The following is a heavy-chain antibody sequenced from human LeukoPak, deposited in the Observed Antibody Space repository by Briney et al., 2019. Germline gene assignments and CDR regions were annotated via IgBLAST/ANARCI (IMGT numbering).Heavy chain of an antibody. CDR1: GFTFSSYW. Sequence: GGSLRLSCAASGFTFSSYWMSWFRQAPGKGLEWVANIKQDGSEKYYVDSVKGRFTVSRDNAKNSLYLQMNSLRAEDTAVYYCAKELYYFDYWGQGTLVTVSS. CDR2: IKQDGSEK. CDR3: AKELYYFDY. J-gene: IGHJ4*02. V-gene: IGHV3-7*03.